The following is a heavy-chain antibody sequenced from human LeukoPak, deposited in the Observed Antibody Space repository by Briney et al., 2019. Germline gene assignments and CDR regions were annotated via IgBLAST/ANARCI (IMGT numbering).Heavy chain of an antibody. Sequence: PPETLSLTCSVSGDSIAATSYYWAWIRQPPGKGLEWIGSIYYGGNINYDPSLQSRVTISIDTSKNQFSLSLTSVTAADTAVYFCARQIRYTYDPNWFHPWGQGTLVTVSS. CDR2: IYYGGNI. CDR1: GDSIAATSYY. D-gene: IGHD5-12*01. CDR3: ARQIRYTYDPNWFHP. J-gene: IGHJ5*02. V-gene: IGHV4-39*01.